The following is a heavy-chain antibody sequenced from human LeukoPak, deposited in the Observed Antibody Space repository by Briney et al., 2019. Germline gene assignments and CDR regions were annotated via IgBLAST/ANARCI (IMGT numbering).Heavy chain of an antibody. D-gene: IGHD3-3*01. J-gene: IGHJ3*02. CDR2: ISSSSSTI. CDR1: GFTFSSYG. Sequence: PGGSLRLSCAASGFTFSSYGMHWVRQAPGKGLEWVSYISSSSSTIYYADSVKGRFTISRDNAKNSLYLQMNSLRAEDTAVYYCASARFLEWPRAFDIWGQGTMVTVSS. V-gene: IGHV3-48*01. CDR3: ASARFLEWPRAFDI.